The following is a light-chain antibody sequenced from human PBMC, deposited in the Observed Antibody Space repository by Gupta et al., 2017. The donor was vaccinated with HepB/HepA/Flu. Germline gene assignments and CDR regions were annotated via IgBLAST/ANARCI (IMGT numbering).Light chain of an antibody. CDR3: QQRSNWPPEYT. CDR1: QSVSSY. V-gene: IGKV3-11*01. CDR2: DAS. Sequence: EIVLKQSPATLSVSPGERATPSCRPSQSVSSYLAWYQQKPGQAPRLLIYDASNRATGIPARFSGSGSGADFTLTISSLEPEDSAVYYCQQRSNWPPEYTFGQGTKLEIK. J-gene: IGKJ2*01.